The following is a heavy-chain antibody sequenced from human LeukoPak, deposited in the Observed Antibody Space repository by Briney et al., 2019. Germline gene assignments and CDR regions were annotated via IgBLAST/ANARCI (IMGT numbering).Heavy chain of an antibody. CDR2: IWYDGSNK. J-gene: IGHJ4*02. Sequence: GRSLRLSCAASGFTFSSYGMHWVRQAPGKGLEWVAVIWYDGSNKYYADSVKGRFTISRDNSKNTLYLQINSLRAEDTAVYYCARGFFGSGYYYDSWQVDYWGQGTLVTVSS. CDR1: GFTFSSYG. CDR3: ARGFFGSGYYYDSWQVDY. V-gene: IGHV3-33*01. D-gene: IGHD3-22*01.